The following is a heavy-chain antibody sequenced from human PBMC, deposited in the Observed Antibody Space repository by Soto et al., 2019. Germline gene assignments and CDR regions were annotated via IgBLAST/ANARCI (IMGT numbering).Heavy chain of an antibody. CDR3: ARGGSMVRGGTRVCSFDP. Sequence: QVQLQQWGAGLLKPSETLSLTCAVYGGSFSGYYWSWIRQPPGKGLEWIGEINHSGSTNYNPSLMCRVTIAVDASKHQFRLKLSPAPAADTAVYYCARGGSMVRGGTRVCSFDPWGQGTLVTVSS. CDR2: INHSGST. CDR1: GGSFSGYY. J-gene: IGHJ5*02. V-gene: IGHV4-34*01. D-gene: IGHD3-10*01.